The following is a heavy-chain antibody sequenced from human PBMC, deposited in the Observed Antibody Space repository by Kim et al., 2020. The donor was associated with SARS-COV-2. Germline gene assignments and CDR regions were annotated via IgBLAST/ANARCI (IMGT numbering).Heavy chain of an antibody. J-gene: IGHJ3*02. CDR3: ARQDGNRDAFDI. V-gene: IGHV5-51*01. Sequence: SYRPSFQGQVPISADKSISTAYLQWSSLKASDTAMYYCARQDGNRDAFDIWGQGTMVTVSS.